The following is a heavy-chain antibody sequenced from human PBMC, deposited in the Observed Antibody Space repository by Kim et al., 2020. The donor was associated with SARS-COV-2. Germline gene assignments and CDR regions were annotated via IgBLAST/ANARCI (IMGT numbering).Heavy chain of an antibody. Sequence: SETLSLTCTVSGGSISSGGYYWSWIRQHPGKGLEWIGYIYYSGSTYYNPSLKSRVTISVDTSKNQFSLKLSSVTAADTAVYYCARTIGYSSSWYYFDYWGQRTLVTISS. D-gene: IGHD6-13*01. CDR2: IYYSGST. J-gene: IGHJ4*02. CDR3: ARTIGYSSSWYYFDY. V-gene: IGHV4-31*03. CDR1: GGSISSGGYY.